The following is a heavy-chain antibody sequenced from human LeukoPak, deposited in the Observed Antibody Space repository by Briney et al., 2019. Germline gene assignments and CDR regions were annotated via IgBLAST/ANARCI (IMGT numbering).Heavy chain of an antibody. CDR2: IKEDGSEK. CDR3: ARDRISAISRGWFDP. CDR1: GFSFSSYW. D-gene: IGHD2-21*01. Sequence: GGSLRLSCAASGFSFSSYWMSWVRQAPGKGLEWVANIKEDGSEKYYVDSVKGRFTISRDNAKNSLYLQMNSLRAEDTAVYYCARDRISAISRGWFDPWGQGTLVTVSS. V-gene: IGHV3-7*01. J-gene: IGHJ5*02.